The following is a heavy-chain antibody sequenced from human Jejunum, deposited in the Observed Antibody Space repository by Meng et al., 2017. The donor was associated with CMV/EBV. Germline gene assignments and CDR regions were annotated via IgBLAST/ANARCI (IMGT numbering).Heavy chain of an antibody. D-gene: IGHD6-13*01. J-gene: IGHJ4*02. V-gene: IGHV3-33*06. Sequence: GFTFSSYGMHWVRQAAGKGLEWVAVIYYDGSKKYYTDSVKGRFTISRDNSKNTLYLQMNSLRAEDTAVYYCAKAATNSSPDFFDYWGQGTLVTVSS. CDR3: AKAATNSSPDFFDY. CDR2: IYYDGSKK. CDR1: GFTFSSYG.